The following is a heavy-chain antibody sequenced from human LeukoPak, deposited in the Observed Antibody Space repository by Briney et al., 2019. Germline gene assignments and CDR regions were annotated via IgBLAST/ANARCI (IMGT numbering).Heavy chain of an antibody. D-gene: IGHD3-3*01. CDR1: GFTFSSYW. Sequence: GGSLRLSCAASGFTFSSYWMHWVRQAPGKGLVWVSRINSDESSTSYADSVKGRFTISRDNAKSTLYLQMNSLRAEDTAVYYCAREVKYYDFWSGYYYYYMDVWGKGTTVTVSS. V-gene: IGHV3-74*01. CDR2: INSDESST. CDR3: AREVKYYDFWSGYYYYYMDV. J-gene: IGHJ6*03.